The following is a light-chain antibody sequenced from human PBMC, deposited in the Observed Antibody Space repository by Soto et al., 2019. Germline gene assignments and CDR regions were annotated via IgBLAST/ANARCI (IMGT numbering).Light chain of an antibody. V-gene: IGKV3-15*01. CDR1: QSVSSN. J-gene: IGKJ4*01. CDR2: GAS. CDR3: QQFNSSPFT. Sequence: EIVMTQSPATLSVSPGERATLSCRASQSVSSNLAWYQQKPGQAPRLLIYGASTRATGIPARFNGSGSGTKFTLTISSLPSEDFATYYCQQFNSSPFTFGGGTQVEI.